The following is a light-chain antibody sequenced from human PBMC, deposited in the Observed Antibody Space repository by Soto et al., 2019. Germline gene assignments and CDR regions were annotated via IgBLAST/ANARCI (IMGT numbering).Light chain of an antibody. CDR1: SSDVGRYNY. V-gene: IGLV2-14*01. CDR3: SSYPGTSCTVYV. CDR2: EVS. Sequence: QSALTQPASMSGSPGQSITISCTGSSSDVGRYNYVSWYQQHPGKAPKLVISEVSNRPSEVSDRFSGSKSGNTASLTISGLQSEDEADYYFSSYPGTSCTVYVFGTGTKLTVL. J-gene: IGLJ1*01.